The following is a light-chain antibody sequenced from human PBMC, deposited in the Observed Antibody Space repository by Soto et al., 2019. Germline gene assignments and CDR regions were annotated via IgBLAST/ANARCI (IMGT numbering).Light chain of an antibody. CDR2: GAS. V-gene: IGKV3-20*01. J-gene: IGKJ1*01. CDR1: QSVSSSY. Sequence: EIVLTQSPGTLSLSPGERATLSCRASQSVSSSYLAWYQQKPGQAPRLLIYGASSRATGIPDRFSGSGSGTDCTLTSSRLEPEDFAVYYCQQYGSSPRTFGQGTKVEIK. CDR3: QQYGSSPRT.